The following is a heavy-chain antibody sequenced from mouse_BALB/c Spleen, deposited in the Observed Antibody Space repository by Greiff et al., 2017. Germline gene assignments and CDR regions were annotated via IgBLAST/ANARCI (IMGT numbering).Heavy chain of an antibody. CDR3: ARQDGSFYYAMDD. J-gene: IGHJ4*01. V-gene: IGHV5-12-1*01. Sequence: EVKLMESGGGLVKPGGSLKLSCAASGFALSSYDMSWVRQTPEKRLEWVAYISSGGGSTYYPDTVKGRFTISRDNAKNTLYLQMSSLKSEDTAMYYCARQDGSFYYAMDDWGQGTSVTVSS. CDR1: GFALSSYD. CDR2: ISSGGGST. D-gene: IGHD1-1*01.